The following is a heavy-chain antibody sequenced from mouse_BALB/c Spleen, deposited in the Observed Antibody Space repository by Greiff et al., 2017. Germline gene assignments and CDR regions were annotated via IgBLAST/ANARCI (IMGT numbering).Heavy chain of an antibody. Sequence: QVQLQQSGAELVRPGASVTLSCKASGYTFTDYEMHWVKQTPVHGLEWIGAIDPETGGTAYNQKFKGKATLTADKSSSTAYMELRSLTSEDSAVYYCTPYRYDGYYYAMDYWGQGTSVTVSS. D-gene: IGHD2-14*01. CDR2: IDPETGGT. CDR3: TPYRYDGYYYAMDY. J-gene: IGHJ4*01. CDR1: GYTFTDYE. V-gene: IGHV1-15*01.